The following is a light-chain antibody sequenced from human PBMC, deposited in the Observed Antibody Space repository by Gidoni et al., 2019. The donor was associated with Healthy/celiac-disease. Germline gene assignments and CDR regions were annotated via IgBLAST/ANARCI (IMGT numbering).Light chain of an antibody. Sequence: EIVMTQSRATLSVSPGERATLSCMASQSVSSNLAWYQQKPGQAPRLLIYGASTRATGIPARFSGSGSGTGFTLTISSLQSEDFAVYYCQQYNNWPPITFGQGTRLEIK. J-gene: IGKJ5*01. CDR2: GAS. V-gene: IGKV3-15*01. CDR1: QSVSSN. CDR3: QQYNNWPPIT.